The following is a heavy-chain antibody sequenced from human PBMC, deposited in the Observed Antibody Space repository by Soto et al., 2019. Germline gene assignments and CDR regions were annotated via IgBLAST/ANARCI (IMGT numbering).Heavy chain of an antibody. Sequence: QVQLQESGPGLVKPSETLSLTCTVSGGSISSYYWSWIRQPPGKGLEWIGYIYYSGSTNYNPSLKCRVTISVDTSKNQFSLKLSSVTAADTAVYYCARAPSAAGISPPDYWGQGTLVTVSS. CDR3: ARAPSAAGISPPDY. V-gene: IGHV4-59*01. CDR1: GGSISSYY. J-gene: IGHJ4*02. D-gene: IGHD6-13*01. CDR2: IYYSGST.